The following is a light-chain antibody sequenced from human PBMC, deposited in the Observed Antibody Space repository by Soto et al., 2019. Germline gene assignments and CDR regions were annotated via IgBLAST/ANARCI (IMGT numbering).Light chain of an antibody. V-gene: IGLV2-8*01. J-gene: IGLJ1*01. Sequence: QSVLTQPPSASGSPGQSVAISCTGTSSDVGGYDYVSWYQQHPGKAPKLMIYDVTKRPSGVPDRFSGSKSGNTASLTVSGLQAEDEADYYCCSYTTSNTRQIVFGTGTKVTVL. CDR1: SSDVGGYDY. CDR2: DVT. CDR3: CSYTTSNTRQIV.